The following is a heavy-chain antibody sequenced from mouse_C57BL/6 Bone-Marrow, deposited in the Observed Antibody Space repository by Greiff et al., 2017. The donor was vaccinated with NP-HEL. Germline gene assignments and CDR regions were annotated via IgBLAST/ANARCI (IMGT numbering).Heavy chain of an antibody. CDR3: TRSTMITRAWFAY. CDR1: GFTFSDAW. D-gene: IGHD2-4*01. V-gene: IGHV6-6*01. CDR2: IRNKANNHAT. J-gene: IGHJ3*01. Sequence: EVNVVESGGGLVQPGGSMKLSCAASGFTFSDAWMDWVRQSPEKGLEWVAEIRNKANNHATYYAESVKGRFTISRDDSKSSVYLQMNSLRAEDTGIYYCTRSTMITRAWFAYWGQGTLVTVSA.